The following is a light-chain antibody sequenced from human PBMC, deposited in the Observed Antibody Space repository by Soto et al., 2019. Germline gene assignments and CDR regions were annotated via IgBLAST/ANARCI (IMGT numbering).Light chain of an antibody. V-gene: IGKV3-11*01. CDR1: QTVSNK. CDR3: HQRKSWPRT. J-gene: IGKJ1*01. CDR2: DTS. Sequence: EIVLTQSPATLSSSPVERATLSCMASQTVSNKLAWYQHKPGQAPRPLIYDTSNRATGIPARFSGSGSGTDFTLTISRLEPEDFAVYYCHQRKSWPRTFGQGTKVDIK.